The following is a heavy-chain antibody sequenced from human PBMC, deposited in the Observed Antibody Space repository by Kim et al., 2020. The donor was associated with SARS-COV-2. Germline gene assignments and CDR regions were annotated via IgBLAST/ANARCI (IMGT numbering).Heavy chain of an antibody. CDR3: ARLSDPSRSYSPDY. V-gene: IGHV3-30-3*01. D-gene: IGHD1-26*01. Sequence: GGSLRLSCAASGFTFSSYAMHWVRQAPGKGLEWVAVISYDGSNKYYADSVKGRFTISRDNSKNTLYLQMNSLRAEDTAVYYCARLSDPSRSYSPDYWGQGTLVTVSS. CDR2: ISYDGSNK. J-gene: IGHJ4*02. CDR1: GFTFSSYA.